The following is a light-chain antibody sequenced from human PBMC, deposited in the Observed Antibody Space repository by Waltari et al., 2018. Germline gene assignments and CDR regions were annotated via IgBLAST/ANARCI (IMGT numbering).Light chain of an antibody. V-gene: IGKV4-1*01. CDR3: QQYYSAPYT. Sequence: DIVMTQSPDSLAVSLGETTTLNCKSSQTILYSSYNKNYLALYQVKPGQAPKLLVYGTSTRESGVPDRFRGSGSGTDFSLTISSLQAEDVAVYYCQQYYSAPYTFGQGTKLEIK. CDR2: GTS. CDR1: QTILYSSYNKNY. J-gene: IGKJ2*01.